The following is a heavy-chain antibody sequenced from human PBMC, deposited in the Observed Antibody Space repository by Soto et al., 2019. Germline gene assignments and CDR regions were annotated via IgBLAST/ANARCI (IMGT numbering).Heavy chain of an antibody. Sequence: GESLKISCKGSGYSFTSYWISWVRQMPGKGLEWMGRIDPGDSDTRYSPSFQGQVTISADKSISTAYLQWSSLKASDTAMYYCARPRGRKYYDFWSGYFDYYGMDVWGQGTTVTVSS. CDR3: ARPRGRKYYDFWSGYFDYYGMDV. CDR2: IDPGDSDT. V-gene: IGHV5-51*01. D-gene: IGHD3-3*01. CDR1: GYSFTSYW. J-gene: IGHJ6*02.